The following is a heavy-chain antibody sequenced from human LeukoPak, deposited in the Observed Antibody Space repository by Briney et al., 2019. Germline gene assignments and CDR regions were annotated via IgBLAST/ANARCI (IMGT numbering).Heavy chain of an antibody. V-gene: IGHV3-21*01. D-gene: IGHD4-17*01. Sequence: PGGSLRLSCAASGFTFSSYEMNWVRQAPGKGLEWVSSISSSSSYIYYADSVKGRFTISRDNAKNSLYLQMNSLRAEDTAVYYCARGRPTVTTTGDYFDYWGQGTLVTVSS. J-gene: IGHJ4*02. CDR1: GFTFSSYE. CDR3: ARGRPTVTTTGDYFDY. CDR2: ISSSSSYI.